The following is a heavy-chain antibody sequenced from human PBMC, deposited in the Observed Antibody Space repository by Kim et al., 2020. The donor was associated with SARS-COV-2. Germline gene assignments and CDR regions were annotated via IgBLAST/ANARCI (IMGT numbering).Heavy chain of an antibody. CDR3: AGGRGPLYSSSWFPGWFDP. J-gene: IGHJ5*02. V-gene: IGHV3-33*01. CDR2: IWYDGSNK. Sequence: GGSLRLSCAASGFTFSSYGMHWVRQAPGKGLEWVAVIWYDGSNKYYADSVKGRFTISRDNSKNTLYLQMNSLRAEDTAVYYCAGGRGPLYSSSWFPGWFDPWGQGTLVTVSS. CDR1: GFTFSSYG. D-gene: IGHD6-13*01.